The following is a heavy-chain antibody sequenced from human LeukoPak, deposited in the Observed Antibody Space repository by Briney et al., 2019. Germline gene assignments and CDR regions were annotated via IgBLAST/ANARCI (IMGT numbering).Heavy chain of an antibody. V-gene: IGHV1-18*01. CDR2: ISAYNGNT. Sequence: GASVKVSCKASGYTFTSYGISWVRQAPGQGLEWMGWISAYNGNTNYAQKLQGRVTMTTDTSTSTAYMELRSLRSDDTAVYYCARVHYYDSSGYYFYWGQGTPVTVSS. CDR1: GYTFTSYG. D-gene: IGHD3-22*01. J-gene: IGHJ4*02. CDR3: ARVHYYDSSGYYFY.